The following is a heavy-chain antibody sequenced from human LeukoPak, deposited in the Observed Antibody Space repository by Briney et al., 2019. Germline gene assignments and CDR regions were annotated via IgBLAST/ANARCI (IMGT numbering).Heavy chain of an antibody. CDR2: MWDDGTNE. CDR1: GFNFGIYG. V-gene: IGHV3-33*03. J-gene: IGHJ2*01. D-gene: IGHD5-24*01. Sequence: GGSLRLSCTASGFNFGIYGMHWVRQAPGKGLEWVAVMWDDGTNEYYVESVKGRFTISRDNGKRTLYLQMNSLRVEDTAVYYCANSLDGYNYLDLWGRGTLVTVSS. CDR3: ANSLDGYNYLDL.